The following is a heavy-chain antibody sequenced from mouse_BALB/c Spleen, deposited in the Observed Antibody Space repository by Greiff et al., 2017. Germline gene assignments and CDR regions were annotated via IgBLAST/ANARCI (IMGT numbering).Heavy chain of an antibody. Sequence: QVQLKQSAAELARPGASVKMSCKASGYTFTSYTMHWVKQRPGQGLEWIGYINPSSGYTEYTQKFKDKTTLTADKSSSTAYMQLSSLTSEDSAVYFCAGGRPWFAYWGQGTLVTVSA. CDR1: GYTFTSYT. V-gene: IGHV1-4*02. D-gene: IGHD3-3*01. CDR2: INPSSGYT. J-gene: IGHJ3*01. CDR3: AGGRPWFAY.